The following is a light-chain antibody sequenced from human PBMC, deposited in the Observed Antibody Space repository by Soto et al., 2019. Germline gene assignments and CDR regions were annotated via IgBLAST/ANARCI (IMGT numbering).Light chain of an antibody. CDR3: QQFPTWT. Sequence: ESVLTQSPGILSSSPGERATRSCRASQSVSNSYLAWYQQKPGQAPRLLMYAASNSATGIPDRFSGSGSGTDFTLTISRLEPEDFAVYYCQQFPTWTFGKGTKVEIK. CDR2: AAS. J-gene: IGKJ1*01. CDR1: QSVSNSY. V-gene: IGKV3-20*01.